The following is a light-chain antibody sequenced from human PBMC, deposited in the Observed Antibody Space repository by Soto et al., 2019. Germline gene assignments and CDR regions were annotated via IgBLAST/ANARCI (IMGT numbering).Light chain of an antibody. CDR2: KTS. CDR3: QYWNYYSWT. CDR1: QSISIW. Sequence: DIHMTQSPSTLSASVGDRVTITCRASQSISIWLAWYQQKPGKAPNLLIYKTSSLETGVPSRFSGSGSGTEFTLTISSLQPDDFATYYCQYWNYYSWTFGQGTKVEV. V-gene: IGKV1-5*03. J-gene: IGKJ1*01.